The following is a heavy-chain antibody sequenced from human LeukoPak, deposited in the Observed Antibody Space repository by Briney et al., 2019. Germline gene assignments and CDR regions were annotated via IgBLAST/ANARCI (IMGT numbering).Heavy chain of an antibody. V-gene: IGHV4-4*07. D-gene: IGHD2-2*02. CDR3: AGCSSTSCDTRGLDY. CDR1: GGSISSYY. Sequence: PSETLSLTCTVSGGSISSYYWSWIRQPAGKGLEWIGRIYTSGSTNYNPSLKSRVTMSVDTSKNQFSLKLSSVTAADTAVYYCAGCSSTSCDTRGLDYWGQGTLVTVSS. J-gene: IGHJ4*02. CDR2: IYTSGST.